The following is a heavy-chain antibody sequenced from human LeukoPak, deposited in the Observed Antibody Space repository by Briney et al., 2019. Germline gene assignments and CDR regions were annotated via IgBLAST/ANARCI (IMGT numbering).Heavy chain of an antibody. D-gene: IGHD6-19*01. CDR3: AKDEYSSGWYEDYFDY. CDR2: IRYDGSNK. Sequence: EGSLRLSCAASGFTFSSYGMHWVRQAPGKGLEWVAFIRYDGSNKYYADSVKGRFTISRDNSKNTLYLQMNSLRAEDTAVYYCAKDEYSSGWYEDYFDYWGQGTLVTVSS. J-gene: IGHJ4*02. CDR1: GFTFSSYG. V-gene: IGHV3-30*02.